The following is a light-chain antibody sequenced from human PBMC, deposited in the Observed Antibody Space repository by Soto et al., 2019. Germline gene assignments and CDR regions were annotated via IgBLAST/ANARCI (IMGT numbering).Light chain of an antibody. J-gene: IGLJ2*01. CDR3: YSYADSTSVV. Sequence: QSALTQPASVSGSPGQSITISCTGTSSDVGSYNLVSWYQQHPGKAPKLMIYEDMERPSGVSNRFSGSKSGNTASLTISGLQTEDDDDYYYYSYADSTSVVFGGGTKLTVL. V-gene: IGLV2-23*01. CDR2: EDM. CDR1: SSDVGSYNL.